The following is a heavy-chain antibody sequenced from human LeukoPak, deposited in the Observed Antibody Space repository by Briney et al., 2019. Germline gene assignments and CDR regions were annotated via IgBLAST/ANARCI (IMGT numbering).Heavy chain of an antibody. CDR1: GYTFTGYY. V-gene: IGHV1-2*02. J-gene: IGHJ3*02. D-gene: IGHD1-26*01. CDR3: ARVARSGSYYVVAFDI. CDR2: INPNSGGT. Sequence: ASVKVSCTASGYTFTGYYMHWVRQAPGQGLEWMGWINPNSGGTNYAQKFQGRVTMTRDTSISTAYMELSRLRSDDTAVYYCARVARSGSYYVVAFDIWGQGTMVTVSS.